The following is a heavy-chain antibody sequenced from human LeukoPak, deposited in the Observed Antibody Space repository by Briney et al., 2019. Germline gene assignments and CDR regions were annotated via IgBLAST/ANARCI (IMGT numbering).Heavy chain of an antibody. CDR2: LYIGGPT. Sequence: GGSLRLSCAVSGFIVRNNYMSWVRQAPGKGLEWVSPLYIGGPTYYSDSVKGRFSISRDNSDNVLYLQMNNLKTEDTALYYCARMFGAGQYYFDSWGLGTLVIVSS. V-gene: IGHV3-53*01. CDR3: ARMFGAGQYYFDS. CDR1: GFIVRNNY. J-gene: IGHJ4*02. D-gene: IGHD3-16*01.